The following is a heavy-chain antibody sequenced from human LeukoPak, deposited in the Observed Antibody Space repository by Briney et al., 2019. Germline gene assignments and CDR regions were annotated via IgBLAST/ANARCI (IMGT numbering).Heavy chain of an antibody. Sequence: ASVKVSCKASGFTFTAYYMHWMRQAPGQGPEYMGLFNPKSGGTDYAQKFQGRVTMTRDTSISTAYMELTRLRFDDTAVYYCAKDRLAGDCNFYDYWGQGTLVTVSS. V-gene: IGHV1-2*02. D-gene: IGHD2-21*02. CDR2: FNPKSGGT. CDR1: GFTFTAYY. J-gene: IGHJ4*02. CDR3: AKDRLAGDCNFYDY.